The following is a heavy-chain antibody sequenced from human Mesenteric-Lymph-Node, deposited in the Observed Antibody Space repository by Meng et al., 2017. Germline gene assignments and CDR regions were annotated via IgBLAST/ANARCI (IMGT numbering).Heavy chain of an antibody. D-gene: IGHD2-15*01. CDR3: ARDHRARHCSGGSCYPYSYYYYGMDV. J-gene: IGHJ6*02. V-gene: IGHV3-30*04. CDR2: ISYDGSNK. Sequence: GESLKISCAASGFTFSSYAMHWVRQAPGKGLEWVAVISYDGSNKYYADSVKGRFTISRDNSKNTLYLQMNSLRAEDTAVYYCARDHRARHCSGGSCYPYSYYYYGMDVWGQGTTVTVSS. CDR1: GFTFSSYA.